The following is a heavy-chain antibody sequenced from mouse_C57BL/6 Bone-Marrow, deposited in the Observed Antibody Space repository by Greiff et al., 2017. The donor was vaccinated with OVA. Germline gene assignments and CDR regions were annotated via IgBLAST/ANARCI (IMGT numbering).Heavy chain of an antibody. V-gene: IGHV10-1*01. Sequence: EVMLVESGGGLVQPKGSLKLSCAASGFSFNTYAMNWVRQAPGKGLEWVARIRSKSNNYATYYADSVKDRFTISRDDSESMLYLQMNNLKTEDTAMYYCVRHGTTADYWGQGTTLTVSS. CDR3: VRHGTTADY. D-gene: IGHD1-2*01. CDR2: IRSKSNNYAT. J-gene: IGHJ2*01. CDR1: GFSFNTYA.